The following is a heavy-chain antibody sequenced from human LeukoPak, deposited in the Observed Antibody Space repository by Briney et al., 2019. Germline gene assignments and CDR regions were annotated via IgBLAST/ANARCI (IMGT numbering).Heavy chain of an antibody. CDR1: GFTFSSYT. CDR2: ISSSSSYK. D-gene: IGHD3-3*01. CDR3: ARETTTILGVVPYYFDY. J-gene: IGHJ4*01. Sequence: GGSLRLSCAASGFTFSSYTMNWVRQAPGRDLEWVSSISSSSSYKYYGDSVKGRFTISRDNARNSLYLQMDSLRAEDTAVYYCARETTTILGVVPYYFDYWGHGTLVTVSS. V-gene: IGHV3-21*01.